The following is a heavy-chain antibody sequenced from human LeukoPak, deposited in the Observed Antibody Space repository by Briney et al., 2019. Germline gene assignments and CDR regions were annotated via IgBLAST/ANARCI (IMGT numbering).Heavy chain of an antibody. V-gene: IGHV3-11*04. CDR2: ISSSGSTI. CDR1: EFIFSNYY. J-gene: IGHJ2*01. Sequence: PGGSLRLSCAASEFIFSNYYMSWIRQAPGKGLEWISYISSSGSTIYYADSVKCRFTISRDNAKNSLYLQMNSLRAEDTAVYYCARSSNWGYWYFDLWGRGTLVTVSS. D-gene: IGHD7-27*01. CDR3: ARSSNWGYWYFDL.